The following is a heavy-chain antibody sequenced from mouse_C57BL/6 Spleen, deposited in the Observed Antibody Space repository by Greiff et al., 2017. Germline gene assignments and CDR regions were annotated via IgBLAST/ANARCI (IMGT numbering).Heavy chain of an antibody. Sequence: QVQLQQSGAELVKPGASVKISCKASGYAFSSYWMNWVKQRPGKGLEWIGQIYPGDGDTNYNGKFKGKATLTADKSSSTAYMQLSSLTSEDSAVYFCARGVERYYFDYWGQGTTLTVSS. CDR3: ARGVERYYFDY. CDR2: IYPGDGDT. CDR1: GYAFSSYW. J-gene: IGHJ2*01. D-gene: IGHD1-1*01. V-gene: IGHV1-80*01.